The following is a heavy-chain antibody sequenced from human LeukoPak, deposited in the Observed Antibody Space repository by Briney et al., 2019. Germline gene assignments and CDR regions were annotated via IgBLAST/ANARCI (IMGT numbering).Heavy chain of an antibody. Sequence: SETLSLTCTLSGGSISSSSNYWGWIRQPPGKGLEWIGSIYYSGSTYYNPSLKSRVTISVDTSKNQFSLKLSSVTAADTAVYYGARHREYYDILTGYYHWGQGTLVTVSS. V-gene: IGHV4-39*01. CDR3: ARHREYYDILTGYYH. CDR1: GGSISSSSNY. D-gene: IGHD3-9*01. CDR2: IYYSGST. J-gene: IGHJ5*02.